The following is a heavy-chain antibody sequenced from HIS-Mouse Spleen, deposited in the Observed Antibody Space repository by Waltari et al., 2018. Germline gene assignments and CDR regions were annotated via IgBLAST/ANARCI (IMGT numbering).Heavy chain of an antibody. V-gene: IGHV3-30*03. CDR2: ISYDGSNK. D-gene: IGHD1-26*01. Sequence: QVQLVESGGGVVPPGRSLGLSWAASGFPFGSYGTHWVRKAPGKGLEWVAVISYDGSNKDYADSVKGRFTISRDNSKNTLYLQMNSLRAEDTAVYYCVVSGSWGQGTMVTVSS. CDR3: VVSGS. J-gene: IGHJ3*01. CDR1: GFPFGSYG.